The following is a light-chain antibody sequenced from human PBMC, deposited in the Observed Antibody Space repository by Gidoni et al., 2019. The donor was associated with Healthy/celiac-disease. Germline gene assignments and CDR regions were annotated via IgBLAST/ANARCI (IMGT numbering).Light chain of an antibody. CDR1: QSVSSSY. CDR2: GAS. CDR3: QQYGSSPPD. Sequence: EIVLTQSPGTLSLSPGERATIACRASQSVSSSYLAWYQQKPGQAPRLLNYGASSRATGIPDRFSGSGSGTDFTLTISRLEPEDFAVYYCQQYGSSPPDFGGGTKVEIK. J-gene: IGKJ4*01. V-gene: IGKV3-20*01.